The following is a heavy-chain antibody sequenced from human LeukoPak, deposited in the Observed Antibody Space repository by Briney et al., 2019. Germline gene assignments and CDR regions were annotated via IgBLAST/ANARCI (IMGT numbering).Heavy chain of an antibody. Sequence: GGSLRLSCAASGFTFSSYSMNWVRQAPGKGLEWVSAISGSGGSTYYADSVKGRFTISRDNSKNTLYLQMNSLRAEDTAVYYCAKSGRYYDFWSGYYVDYWGQGTLVTVSS. D-gene: IGHD3-3*01. V-gene: IGHV3-23*01. CDR3: AKSGRYYDFWSGYYVDY. J-gene: IGHJ4*02. CDR1: GFTFSSYS. CDR2: ISGSGGST.